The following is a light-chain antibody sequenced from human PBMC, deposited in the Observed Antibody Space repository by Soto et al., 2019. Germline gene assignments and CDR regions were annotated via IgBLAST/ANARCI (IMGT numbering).Light chain of an antibody. CDR2: DTS. CDR1: QDTRKY. Sequence: DIEVTQSPPSLSASLGDRVTITCQTNQDTRKYLNWFQHKPGKVPRLLIYDTSNLQTGVPSRFSGSGSGTYFTLTISSLRPEDGATYYCQPYGGLPAFGGGTKVEIK. V-gene: IGKV1-33*01. J-gene: IGKJ4*01. CDR3: QPYGGLPA.